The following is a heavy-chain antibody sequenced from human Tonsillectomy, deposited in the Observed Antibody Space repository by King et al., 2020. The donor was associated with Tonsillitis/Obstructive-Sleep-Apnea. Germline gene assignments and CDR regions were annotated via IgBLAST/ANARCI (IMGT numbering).Heavy chain of an antibody. V-gene: IGHV4-59*01. Sequence: LQLQESGPGLVKPSETLSLTCTVSGGSISSYYWSWIRQPPGKGLEWIGYIYYSGSTNYNPSLKSRVTISVDTSKNQFSLKLSSVTAADTAVYYCASTNNYGTDAFDVWGQGTMVTVSS. D-gene: IGHD3-16*01. J-gene: IGHJ3*01. CDR1: GGSISSYY. CDR3: ASTNNYGTDAFDV. CDR2: IYYSGST.